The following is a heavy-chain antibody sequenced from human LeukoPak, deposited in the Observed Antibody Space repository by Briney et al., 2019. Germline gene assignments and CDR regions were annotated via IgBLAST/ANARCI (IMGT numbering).Heavy chain of an antibody. J-gene: IGHJ5*02. CDR3: ARCGVAVAGGNWFDP. CDR2: IYPSGTT. CDR1: GGSLSSYY. V-gene: IGHV4-4*07. Sequence: KPSETLSLTCSVSGGSLSSYYWSWIRQSAGKGLEWIGRIYPSGTTNYNPSLKSRVTISVDTSKNQFSLKLSSVTAADTAVYYCARCGVAVAGGNWFDPWGQGTLVTVSS. D-gene: IGHD6-19*01.